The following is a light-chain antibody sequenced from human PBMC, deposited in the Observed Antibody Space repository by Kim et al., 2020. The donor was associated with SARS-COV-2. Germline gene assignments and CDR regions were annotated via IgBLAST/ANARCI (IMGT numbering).Light chain of an antibody. V-gene: IGKV1-33*01. CDR2: DAS. J-gene: IGKJ2*03. CDR1: RDIRNY. CDR3: QQYDVVPPS. Sequence: SASIGDRITSTCQASRDIRNYLNWYQQKPGKAPKFLIYDASNLEAGVPSRFSGSGSGTDFTFTISSLQPEDVATYYCQQYDVVPPSFGQGTKLEI.